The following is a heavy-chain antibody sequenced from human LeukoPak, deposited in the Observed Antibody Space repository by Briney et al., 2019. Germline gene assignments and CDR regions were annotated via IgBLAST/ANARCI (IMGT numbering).Heavy chain of an antibody. CDR2: INHSGST. V-gene: IGHV4-34*01. Sequence: SETLSLTCAVYGGSFSGYYWSWIRQPPGKGLEWIGEINHSGSTNYNPSLKSRVTISVDTSKNQFSLKLSSVTVADTAVYYCARGSGRDYWGQGTLVTVSS. CDR1: GGSFSGYY. D-gene: IGHD3-10*01. CDR3: ARGSGRDY. J-gene: IGHJ4*02.